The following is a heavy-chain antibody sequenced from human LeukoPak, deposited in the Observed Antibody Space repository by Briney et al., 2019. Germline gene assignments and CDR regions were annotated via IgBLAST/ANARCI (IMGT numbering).Heavy chain of an antibody. D-gene: IGHD3-10*01. Sequence: PGGSLRLSCAASGFTFSSFAMSWVRQAPGKGLEWVSAISGSGDSTYSADSVKGRFITSRDNSKNTLYLQMNSLRAEDTAVYYCGKDVPYGGDYWGQGTLVTVSS. J-gene: IGHJ4*02. CDR3: GKDVPYGGDY. V-gene: IGHV3-23*01. CDR2: ISGSGDST. CDR1: GFTFSSFA.